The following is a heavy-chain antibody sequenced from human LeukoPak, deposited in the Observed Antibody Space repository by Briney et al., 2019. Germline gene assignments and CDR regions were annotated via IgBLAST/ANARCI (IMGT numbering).Heavy chain of an antibody. D-gene: IGHD2-21*02. Sequence: GASVKVSCKASGYTFTGYYMHWVRQAPGQRLEWMGWINPNSGGTNYAQKFQGRVTMARDTSISTAYMDLSRLRSDDTAVYYCARGRKPFSVTAIYSGNWFDPWGPGTLVTVSS. J-gene: IGHJ5*02. V-gene: IGHV1-2*02. CDR2: INPNSGGT. CDR3: ARGRKPFSVTAIYSGNWFDP. CDR1: GYTFTGYY.